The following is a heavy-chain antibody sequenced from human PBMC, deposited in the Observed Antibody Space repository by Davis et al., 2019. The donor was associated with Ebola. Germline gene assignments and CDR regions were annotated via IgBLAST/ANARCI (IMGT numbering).Heavy chain of an antibody. CDR2: ISSNGGST. Sequence: GESLKISCSASGFPFRSYAMHWVRQAPGKGLEYVSAISSNGGSTYYADSVKGRFTMSRDNSKNTLYLQMNSLRAEDTAVYYCAKDYFDYWGQGTLVTVSS. V-gene: IGHV3-64*04. CDR1: GFPFRSYA. CDR3: AKDYFDY. J-gene: IGHJ4*02.